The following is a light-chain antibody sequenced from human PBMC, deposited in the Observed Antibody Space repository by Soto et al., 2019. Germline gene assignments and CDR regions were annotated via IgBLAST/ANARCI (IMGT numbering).Light chain of an antibody. J-gene: IGKJ5*01. CDR1: QSISSW. CDR2: YAS. Sequence: GDRVTITCRASQSISSWLSWYQQKPGKAPKLLIYYASSLESGVPSRFSGSGSGTEFTLTISSLQPDDFETYYCQQLNTLPFTFGQGTRLEIK. CDR3: QQLNTLPFT. V-gene: IGKV1-5*01.